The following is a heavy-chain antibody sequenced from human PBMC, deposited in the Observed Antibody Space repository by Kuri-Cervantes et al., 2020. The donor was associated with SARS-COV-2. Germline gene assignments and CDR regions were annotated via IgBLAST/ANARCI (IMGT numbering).Heavy chain of an antibody. D-gene: IGHD6-19*01. CDR2: INAYNGDT. J-gene: IGHJ6*02. CDR1: GYTFTSYG. V-gene: IGHV1-18*04. Sequence: ASVKVSCKTSGYTFTSYGINWVRQAPGQGLEWMGWINAYNGDTNHAQKFQGRLTMTRDTSTSTTYMELRSLRSDDTAVYYCARVYSSLSFGRRTDYYYYGMDVWGQGTTVTVSS. CDR3: ARVYSSLSFGRRTDYYYYGMDV.